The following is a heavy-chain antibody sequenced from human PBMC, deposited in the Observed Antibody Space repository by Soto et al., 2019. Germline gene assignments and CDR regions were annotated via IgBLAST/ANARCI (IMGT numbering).Heavy chain of an antibody. Sequence: QVQLVESGGGLVKPGGSLRLSCAASGFTFSDYYMSWIRQAPGKGLEWVSYISSSSSYTNYADSVKGRFTISRDNAKNSLYLQMNSLRAEDTAVYYCASDHYGDIEGLRYFDWLLRGRPHWYFDLWGRGTLVTVSS. CDR2: ISSSSSYT. CDR3: ASDHYGDIEGLRYFDWLLRGRPHWYFDL. J-gene: IGHJ2*01. D-gene: IGHD3-9*01. V-gene: IGHV3-11*06. CDR1: GFTFSDYY.